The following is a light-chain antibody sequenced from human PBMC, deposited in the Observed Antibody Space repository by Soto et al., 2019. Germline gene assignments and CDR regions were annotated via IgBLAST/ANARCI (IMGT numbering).Light chain of an antibody. CDR3: QQFNTWPWT. V-gene: IGKV3-15*01. CDR2: GAS. J-gene: IGKJ1*01. Sequence: EIVMTQSPATLSVSPGETATLSCRASQSIGSNLAWHQHQPGQAPRLLIYGASTRATGIAARFSGSGSGTEFTLTISSLQSEDFAVYHCQQFNTWPWTFGQGTKVEIK. CDR1: QSIGSN.